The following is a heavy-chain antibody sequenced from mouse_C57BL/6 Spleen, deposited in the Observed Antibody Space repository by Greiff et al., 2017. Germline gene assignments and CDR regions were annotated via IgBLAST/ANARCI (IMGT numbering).Heavy chain of an antibody. J-gene: IGHJ2*01. CDR3: AKSTTVGDDY. V-gene: IGHV3-6*01. CDR1: GYSITSGYY. CDR2: ISYDGSN. Sequence: EVQLQQSGPGLVKPSQSLSLTCSVTGYSITSGYYWNWIRQFPGNKLEWMGYISYDGSNNYNPSLKNRISITRDTSKNQFFLKLNSVTTEDTATYYCAKSTTVGDDYWGQGTTLTVSS. D-gene: IGHD1-1*01.